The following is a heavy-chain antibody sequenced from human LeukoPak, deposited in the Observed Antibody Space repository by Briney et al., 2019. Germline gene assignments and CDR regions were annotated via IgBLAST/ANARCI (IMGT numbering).Heavy chain of an antibody. V-gene: IGHV1-2*02. Sequence: ASVKVSCKASGFTFTGHYMHWVRQAPGQGLERMGWINGNSGATNYARNFQDRVTLTRDTSISTVYMELSRLRIDDTAVYYCARDFSWGVDYWGQGTLVTVSS. CDR2: INGNSGAT. CDR3: ARDFSWGVDY. D-gene: IGHD3-10*01. CDR1: GFTFTGHY. J-gene: IGHJ4*02.